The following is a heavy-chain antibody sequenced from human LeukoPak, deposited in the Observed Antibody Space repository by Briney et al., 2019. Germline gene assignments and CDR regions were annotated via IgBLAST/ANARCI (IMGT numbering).Heavy chain of an antibody. Sequence: GGSLRLSCAASGFTFSNSWMHWVRHAPGKGLVWVSRIKTDGSSTDYPDSVKGRFTISRDNAKNTLYLQMNSLRAEDTAMYYCARDLGFTWGQGTMVTVSS. D-gene: IGHD3-10*01. V-gene: IGHV3-74*01. CDR3: ARDLGFT. CDR2: IKTDGSST. J-gene: IGHJ3*01. CDR1: GFTFSNSW.